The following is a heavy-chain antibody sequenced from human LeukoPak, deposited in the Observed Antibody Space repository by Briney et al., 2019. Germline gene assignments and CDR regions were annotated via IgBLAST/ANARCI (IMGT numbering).Heavy chain of an antibody. CDR1: GGSISSGGYY. V-gene: IGHV4-31*03. CDR3: ARERNDILTGYRWIDP. Sequence: SETLSLTCTVSGGSISSGGYYWSWIRQHPGKGLEWIGYIYYGGSTYYNPSLKSRVTISVDTSKNQFSLKLSSVTAADTAVYYCARERNDILTGYRWIDPWGQGTLVTVSS. D-gene: IGHD3-9*01. J-gene: IGHJ5*02. CDR2: IYYGGST.